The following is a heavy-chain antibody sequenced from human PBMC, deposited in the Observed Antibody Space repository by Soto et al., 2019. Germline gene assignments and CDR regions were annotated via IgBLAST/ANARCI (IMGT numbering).Heavy chain of an antibody. J-gene: IGHJ4*02. D-gene: IGHD6-13*01. CDR2: IYYSGST. V-gene: IGHV4-31*03. Sequence: LSLTCTVSGGSISSGGYYWSWIRQHPGKGLEWIGYIYYSGSTYYNPSLKSRVTISVDTSKNQFSLKLSSVTAADTAVYYCARGGIAAAAPPDYWGQGTLVTVSS. CDR1: GGSISSGGYY. CDR3: ARGGIAAAAPPDY.